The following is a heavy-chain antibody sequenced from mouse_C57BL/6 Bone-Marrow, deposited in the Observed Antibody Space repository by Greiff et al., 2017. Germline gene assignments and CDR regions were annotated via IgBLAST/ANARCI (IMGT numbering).Heavy chain of an antibody. V-gene: IGHV1-26*01. CDR3: ARLRGLHLDY. J-gene: IGHJ2*01. CDR1: GYTFTDYY. CDR2: INPNNGGT. Sequence: VQLQQSGPELVKPGASVKISCKASGYTFTDYYMNWVKQSHGKSLEWIGDINPNNGGTSYNQKFKGKATLTVDKSSSTAYMELRSLTSEDSAVYYCARLRGLHLDYWGQGTTLTVSS. D-gene: IGHD2-13*01.